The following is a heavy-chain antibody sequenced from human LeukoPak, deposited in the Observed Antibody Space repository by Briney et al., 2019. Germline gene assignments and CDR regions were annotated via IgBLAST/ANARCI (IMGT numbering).Heavy chain of an antibody. V-gene: IGHV4-59*12. Sequence: GSLRLSCAASGFTFSSYAMSWVRQAPGKGLEWIGYIYYSGSTYYNPSLKSRVTISVDKSKNQFSLKLSSVTAADTGVYYCARAPGTMANSYYYYGMDVWGQGTTVTVSS. CDR3: ARAPGTMANSYYYYGMDV. CDR1: GFTFSSYA. D-gene: IGHD1-1*01. J-gene: IGHJ6*02. CDR2: IYYSGST.